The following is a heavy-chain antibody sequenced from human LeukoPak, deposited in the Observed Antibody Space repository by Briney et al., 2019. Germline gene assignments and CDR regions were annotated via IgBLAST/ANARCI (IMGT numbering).Heavy chain of an antibody. V-gene: IGHV4-34*01. J-gene: IGHJ5*02. Sequence: SEALSLTCAVYGGSFSGYYWSWIRQPPGKGLEWIGEINHSGSTNYNPSLKSRVTISVDTSKNQFSLKLSSVTAADTAVYYCTIHIVVVPAAKKKNWFDPWGQGTLVTVSS. CDR3: TIHIVVVPAAKKKNWFDP. CDR2: INHSGST. D-gene: IGHD2-2*01. CDR1: GGSFSGYY.